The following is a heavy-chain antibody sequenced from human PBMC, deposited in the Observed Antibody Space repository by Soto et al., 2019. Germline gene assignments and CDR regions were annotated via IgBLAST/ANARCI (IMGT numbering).Heavy chain of an antibody. V-gene: IGHV3-13*01. CDR2: IGTAGDT. J-gene: IGHJ3*02. CDR3: ARGGAAAGKSNAFDI. Sequence: GGSLRLSCAASGFTFSSYDMHWVRQATGKGLEWVSAIGTAGDTYYPGSVKGRFTISRENAKNSLYLQMNSLRAGDTAVYYCARGGAAAGKSNAFDIWGQGTMVTVSS. CDR1: GFTFSSYD. D-gene: IGHD6-13*01.